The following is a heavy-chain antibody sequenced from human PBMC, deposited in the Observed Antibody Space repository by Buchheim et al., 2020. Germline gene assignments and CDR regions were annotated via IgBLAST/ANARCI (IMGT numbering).Heavy chain of an antibody. V-gene: IGHV3-66*01. D-gene: IGHD6-13*01. Sequence: EVQLVESGGVLVQTGGSLRLSCAASGFTFSTSWMHWVRQAPGKGLVWVSVIYSGGSTYYADSVKGRFTISRANSKNTLYLQMNSLRAEDTAVYYCARGTQLVPVDYWGQGTL. CDR3: ARGTQLVPVDY. CDR1: GFTFSTSW. J-gene: IGHJ4*02. CDR2: IYSGGST.